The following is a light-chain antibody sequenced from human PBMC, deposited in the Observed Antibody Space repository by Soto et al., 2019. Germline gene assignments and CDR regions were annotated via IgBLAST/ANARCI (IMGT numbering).Light chain of an antibody. CDR2: GAS. Sequence: EIVLTQSPGTLSLSPGEKATLSCRASQSVSNNYLAWYQRKPGQAPRLLIYGASSRATDIPNRFSGSGSGTDFTLTITRLEPEDFAVYFCQQYGGSPPTFGQGTKVEIK. V-gene: IGKV3-20*01. CDR1: QSVSNNY. J-gene: IGKJ1*01. CDR3: QQYGGSPPT.